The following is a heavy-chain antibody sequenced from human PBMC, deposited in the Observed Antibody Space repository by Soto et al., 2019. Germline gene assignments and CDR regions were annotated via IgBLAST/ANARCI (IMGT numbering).Heavy chain of an antibody. CDR1: GGSISDHY. D-gene: IGHD3-22*01. J-gene: IGHJ4*02. CDR2: IYYSGST. CDR3: AKDVTFYYDNSDSNFDS. Sequence: SETLSLTCTVSGGSISDHYYMWIRQPPGKGLEWIGYIYYSGSTNYNPSLKSRVTISVDTSKNQFSLKLSSVTAADTAVYYCAKDVTFYYDNSDSNFDSWGQGNPVTVSS. V-gene: IGHV4-59*11.